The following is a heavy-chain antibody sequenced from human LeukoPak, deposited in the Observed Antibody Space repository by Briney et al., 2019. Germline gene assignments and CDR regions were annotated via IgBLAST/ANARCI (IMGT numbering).Heavy chain of an antibody. Sequence: SETLSLTCTVSGGSISSYYWSWIRQPPGKGLEWIGYIYYSGSTNYTPSLKSRVTISVDTSKNQFSLKLSSVTAADTAVYYCARETGSSLGFVWGQGTLVTVSS. CDR1: GGSISSYY. D-gene: IGHD3-16*01. J-gene: IGHJ4*02. CDR3: ARETGSSLGFV. CDR2: IYYSGST. V-gene: IGHV4-59*01.